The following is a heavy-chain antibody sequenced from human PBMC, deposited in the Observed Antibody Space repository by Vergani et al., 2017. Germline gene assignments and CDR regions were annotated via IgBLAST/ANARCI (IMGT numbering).Heavy chain of an antibody. CDR2: IYYSGST. V-gene: IGHV4-61*01. D-gene: IGHD1-26*01. J-gene: IGHJ4*02. CDR3: ARGNKSGSYYFDY. Sequence: QVQLQESGPGLVKPSETLSLTCTVPGGPVSSGSYYWSWIRQPPGKGLEWIGYIYYSGSTNYNPSLKSRVTISVDTSKNQFSLKLSSVTAADTAVYYCARGNKSGSYYFDYWGQGTLVTVSS. CDR1: GGPVSSGSYY.